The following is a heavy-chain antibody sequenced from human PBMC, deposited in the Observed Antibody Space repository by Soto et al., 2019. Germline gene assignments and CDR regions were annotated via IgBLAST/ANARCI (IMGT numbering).Heavy chain of an antibody. CDR3: AREAGYCSRTSCYRRAFDT. V-gene: IGHV3-74*03. J-gene: IGHJ3*02. Sequence: EVQLVESGGDLVQPGGSRRLSCAASGFTFSGHWMHWVRQVPGKGLEWVSRINTDGGSSAYADSVKGRFTISRDNAKNTLYLQMKGLRAEDTAVYYCAREAGYCSRTSCYRRAFDTWGQGTTVTVSS. CDR2: INTDGGSS. D-gene: IGHD2-2*01. CDR1: GFTFSGHW.